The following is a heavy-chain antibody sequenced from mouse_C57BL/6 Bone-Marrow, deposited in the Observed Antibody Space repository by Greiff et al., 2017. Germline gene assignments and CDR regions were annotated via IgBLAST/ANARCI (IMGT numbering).Heavy chain of an antibody. CDR1: GYTFTSYW. CDR2: IHPSDSDT. CDR3: AIRTAQATSYAMDY. Sequence: QVHVKQPGAELVKPGASVKVSCKASGYTFTSYWMHWVKQRPGQGLEWIGRIHPSDSDTNYTQKFKGKATLTVDKSSSTAYMQLSSLTSEDSAVYYCAIRTAQATSYAMDYWGQGTSVTVSS. V-gene: IGHV1-74*01. J-gene: IGHJ4*01. D-gene: IGHD3-2*02.